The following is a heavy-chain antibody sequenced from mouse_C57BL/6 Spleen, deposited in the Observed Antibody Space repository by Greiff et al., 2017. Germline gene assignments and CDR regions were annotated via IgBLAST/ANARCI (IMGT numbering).Heavy chain of an antibody. J-gene: IGHJ3*01. CDR1: GYTFTSYW. CDR2: IYPSDSET. V-gene: IGHV1-61*01. D-gene: IGHD2-1*01. Sequence: VQLQQPGAELVRPGSSVKLSCKASGYTFTSYWMDWVKQRPGQGLEWIGNIYPSDSETHYNQKFKDKATLTVDKSSSTAYMQLSSLTSEDSAVYYCAREGRHGNSLAYWGQGTLVTVSA. CDR3: AREGRHGNSLAY.